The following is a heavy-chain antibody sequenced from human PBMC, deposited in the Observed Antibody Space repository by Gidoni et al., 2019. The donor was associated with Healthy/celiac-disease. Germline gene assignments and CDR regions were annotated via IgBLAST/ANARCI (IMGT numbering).Heavy chain of an antibody. CDR3: ARLLEYSSPNWFDT. CDR2: IYPGDSDT. CDR1: GYSFTSYW. J-gene: IGHJ5*02. D-gene: IGHD6-6*01. Sequence: EVQLAQAGAEVKKPGEPLKISRTGSGYSFTSYWIGWVRQMPGKGLEWMGIIYPGDSDTKYSPSFQGQVTISADKSISTAYLQWSSLKASDTAMYYCARLLEYSSPNWFDTWGQGTLVTVSS. V-gene: IGHV5-51*03.